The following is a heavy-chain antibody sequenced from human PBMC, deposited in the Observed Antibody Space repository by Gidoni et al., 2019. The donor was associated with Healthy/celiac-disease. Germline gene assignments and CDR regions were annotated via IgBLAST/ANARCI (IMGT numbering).Heavy chain of an antibody. CDR3: ARSAARPQIYYYYYYMDV. J-gene: IGHJ6*03. Sequence: QVQLVQSGAAVKKPGASVKVSCKASGYTFTSYAMHWVRQAPGQRLEWMGWINAGNGNTKYSQKFQGRVTITRDTSASTAYMELSSLRSEDTAVYYCARSAARPQIYYYYYYMDVWGKGTTVTVSS. D-gene: IGHD6-6*01. CDR2: INAGNGNT. V-gene: IGHV1-3*01. CDR1: GYTFTSYA.